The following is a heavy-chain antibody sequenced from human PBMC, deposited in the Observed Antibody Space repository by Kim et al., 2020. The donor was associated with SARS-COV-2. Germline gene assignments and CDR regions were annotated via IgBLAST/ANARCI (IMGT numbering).Heavy chain of an antibody. V-gene: IGHV1-18*01. D-gene: IGHD2-8*01. CDR2: ISAYNGNT. Sequence: ASVKVSCKASGYTFTSYGISWVRQAPGQGLEWMGWISAYNGNTNYAQKLQGRVTMTTDTSTSTAYMELRSLRSDDTAVYYCARPYAIEGRSTYYYYGMDVWGQGTTVTVSS. J-gene: IGHJ6*02. CDR3: ARPYAIEGRSTYYYYGMDV. CDR1: GYTFTSYG.